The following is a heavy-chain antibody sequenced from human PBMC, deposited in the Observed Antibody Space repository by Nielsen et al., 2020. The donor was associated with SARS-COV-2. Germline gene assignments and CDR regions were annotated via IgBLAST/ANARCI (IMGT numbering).Heavy chain of an antibody. J-gene: IGHJ4*02. CDR3: ARDDWGSGSYQRLDDY. D-gene: IGHD3-10*01. CDR2: INAGNGNT. V-gene: IGHV1-3*01. CDR1: GYTFTSYA. Sequence: ASVKVSCKASGYTFTSYAMHWVRQAPGQRLEWMGWINAGNGNTKYSQKLQGRVTMTTDTSTSTAYMELRSLRSDDTAVYYCARDDWGSGSYQRLDDYWGQGTLVTVSS.